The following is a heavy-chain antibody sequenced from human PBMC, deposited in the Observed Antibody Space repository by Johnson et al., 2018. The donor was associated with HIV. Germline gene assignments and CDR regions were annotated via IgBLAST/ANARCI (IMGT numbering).Heavy chain of an antibody. CDR1: GFTFSSYA. V-gene: IGHV3-30*04. CDR3: AKGMVWYRSSPGAFDI. D-gene: IGHD6-6*01. Sequence: QVQLVESGGGVVQPGRSLRLSCAASGFTFSSYAMHWVRQAPGKGLEWVAVISYAGSNKYYAESVKGRFTISRDNSKNTLYLQMNSLSAEDTAVYYCAKGMVWYRSSPGAFDIWGQGTMVTVSS. J-gene: IGHJ3*02. CDR2: ISYAGSNK.